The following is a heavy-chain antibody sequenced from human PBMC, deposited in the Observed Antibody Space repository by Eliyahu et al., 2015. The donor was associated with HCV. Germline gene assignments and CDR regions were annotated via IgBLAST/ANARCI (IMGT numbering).Heavy chain of an antibody. J-gene: IGHJ3*02. Sequence: QVQLVESGGGVVQPGRSLXLSXXASGFXFXXXGMPWGRQAPGKGLEWVALIWHDGSNKYYADSVKGRFTISRDNSQNTLSLQMNSLRAEDTAVYYCARGGYYDSSGYQDAFDIWGQGTMVTVSS. D-gene: IGHD3-22*01. CDR1: GFXFXXXG. CDR2: IWHDGSNK. CDR3: ARGGYYDSSGYQDAFDI. V-gene: IGHV3-33*01.